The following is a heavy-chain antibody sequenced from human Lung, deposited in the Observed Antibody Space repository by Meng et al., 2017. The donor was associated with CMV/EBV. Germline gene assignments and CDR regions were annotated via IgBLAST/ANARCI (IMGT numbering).Heavy chain of an antibody. J-gene: IGHJ4*02. CDR1: GYTFTRYP. D-gene: IGHD6-19*01. CDR3: GTLKYTSGFYGPAY. CDR2: ISTNTGNP. Sequence: QSQLVETRSELNNPGASAKFSCKASGYTFTRYPMNWVRQAPGQGLEWMGWISTNTGNPTYAQGFTGRFVFSVDTSVSTAYLQISSLKAEDTAVYYCGTLKYTSGFYGPAYWGQGALVTVSS. V-gene: IGHV7-4-1*02.